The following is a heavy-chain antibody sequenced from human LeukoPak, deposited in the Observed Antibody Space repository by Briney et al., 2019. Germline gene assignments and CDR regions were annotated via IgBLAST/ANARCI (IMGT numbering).Heavy chain of an antibody. J-gene: IGHJ6*02. Sequence: SETLSLTCAISGGSISSSNWWSWVRQPPGKGLEWIGEIYHSGSTNYNPSLKSRVTISVDKSTNQFSLKLSSVTAADTAVYYCARDSCSSTSCYENNYYYGMDVWGQGTTVTVSS. V-gene: IGHV4-4*02. CDR1: GGSISSSNW. CDR2: IYHSGST. D-gene: IGHD2-2*01. CDR3: ARDSCSSTSCYENNYYYGMDV.